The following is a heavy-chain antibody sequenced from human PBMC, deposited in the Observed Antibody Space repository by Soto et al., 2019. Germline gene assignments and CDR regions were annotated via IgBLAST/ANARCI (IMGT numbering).Heavy chain of an antibody. CDR1: GFTFSDYY. J-gene: IGHJ6*02. V-gene: IGHV3-11*01. CDR2: ISSSATDI. CDR3: ARDMTTVITTYYYYGMDA. D-gene: IGHD4-17*01. Sequence: QVQLVESGGGLVKPGGSLRLSCAASGFTFSDYYMNWIRQAPGKGLEWISYISSSATDINYADSVKGRFTVSRDNAKNSLYLQMNSLRAEDTAVYYCARDMTTVITTYYYYGMDAWGQGTTVTVSS.